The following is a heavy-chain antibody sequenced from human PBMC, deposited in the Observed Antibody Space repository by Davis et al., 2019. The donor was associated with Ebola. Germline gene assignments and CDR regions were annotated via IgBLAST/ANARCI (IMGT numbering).Heavy chain of an antibody. CDR2: IYYSGST. Sequence: SETLSLTCNVSGGSLSSFTSYWAWIRQPPGKGLEWIGYIYYSGSTNYNPSLKSRVTISVDTSKNQFSLKLSSVTAADTAVYYCARPRGAARGYFDYWGQGTLVTVSS. CDR1: GGSLSSFTSY. J-gene: IGHJ4*02. CDR3: ARPRGAARGYFDY. D-gene: IGHD6-6*01. V-gene: IGHV4-61*05.